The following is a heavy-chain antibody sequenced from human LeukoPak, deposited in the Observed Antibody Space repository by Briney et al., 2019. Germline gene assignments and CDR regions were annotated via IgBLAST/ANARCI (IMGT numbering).Heavy chain of an antibody. J-gene: IGHJ4*02. CDR2: ISAYNGNT. Sequence: ASVKVSCKASGYTFTSYGISWVRHAPGQGLEWMGWISAYNGNTNYAQKLQGRVTMTTDTSTSTAYMELRGLRSDDTAVYYCARTYYGDRPFDYWGQGTLVTVSS. CDR3: ARTYYGDRPFDY. CDR1: GYTFTSYG. D-gene: IGHD4-17*01. V-gene: IGHV1-18*04.